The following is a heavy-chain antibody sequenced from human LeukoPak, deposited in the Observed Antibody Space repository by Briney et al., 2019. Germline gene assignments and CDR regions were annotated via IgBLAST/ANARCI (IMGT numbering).Heavy chain of an antibody. V-gene: IGHV1-2*02. D-gene: IGHD2-2*01. Sequence: ASVKLSCKASGYTFTDYYMNWVRHAPGQGLEWMGWIHPNSGGTNYAQKFQGRVTMTRETSISTAYMELSRLTFDDTAVYYCGRKSASRKTSEFDYWGQGTLVTVSS. CDR2: IHPNSGGT. CDR1: GYTFTDYY. J-gene: IGHJ4*02. CDR3: GRKSASRKTSEFDY.